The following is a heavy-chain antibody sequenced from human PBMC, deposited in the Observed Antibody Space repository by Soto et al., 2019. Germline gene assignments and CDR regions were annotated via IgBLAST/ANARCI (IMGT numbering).Heavy chain of an antibody. Sequence: QLQLQESGSGLVKPSQTLSLTCAVSGGSISSGGYSWGWIRQPPGKGLEWIGYIYHSGTYYNPSLKSRVTISVDRSNNQFSLKLSSGSAADAAVYYCARGGKTVTPLDYWGQGTLVTVSS. CDR1: GGSISSGGYS. CDR2: IYHSGT. J-gene: IGHJ4*02. D-gene: IGHD4-17*01. V-gene: IGHV4-30-2*01. CDR3: ARGGKTVTPLDY.